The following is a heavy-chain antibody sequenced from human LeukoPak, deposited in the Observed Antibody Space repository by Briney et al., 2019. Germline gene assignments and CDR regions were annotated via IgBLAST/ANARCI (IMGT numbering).Heavy chain of an antibody. J-gene: IGHJ4*02. Sequence: ASVKVSCKTSGYTFIGYDINWVRQATGQGLEWMGWMNPNSGNTGYAQKFQGRVTITRNTSISTAYMELSSLRSEDTAVYYCARSHDYSNTDWGQGTLVTVSS. D-gene: IGHD4-11*01. CDR2: MNPNSGNT. CDR3: ARSHDYSNTD. CDR1: GYTFIGYD. V-gene: IGHV1-8*03.